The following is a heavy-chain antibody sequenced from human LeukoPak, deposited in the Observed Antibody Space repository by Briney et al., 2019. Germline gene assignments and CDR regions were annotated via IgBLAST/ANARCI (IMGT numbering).Heavy chain of an antibody. CDR2: IYYSGST. CDR1: GGSISSSIYY. D-gene: IGHD5-24*01. Sequence: SETLSLTCTVSGGSISSSIYYWGWIRQPPGRGLEWIGTIYYSGSTYYNPSLKSRVTISVDTSKNQFSLKLSSVTAADTAVYYCARDRDGYNYFDPWGQGTLVTVSS. V-gene: IGHV4-39*07. CDR3: ARDRDGYNYFDP. J-gene: IGHJ5*02.